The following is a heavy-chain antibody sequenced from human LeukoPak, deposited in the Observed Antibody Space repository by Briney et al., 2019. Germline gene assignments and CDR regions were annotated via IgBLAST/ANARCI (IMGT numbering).Heavy chain of an antibody. V-gene: IGHV4-59*01. Sequence: SETLSLTCTVSGGSISSYYWSWIRQPPGKGLEWIGYIYYSGRTHYNPSLISRVTISIDTSKNQFSLRLSSVTAADTAVYYCARVSGSYSLWGQGTLVTVSS. D-gene: IGHD1-26*01. J-gene: IGHJ4*02. CDR3: ARVSGSYSL. CDR2: IYYSGRT. CDR1: GGSISSYY.